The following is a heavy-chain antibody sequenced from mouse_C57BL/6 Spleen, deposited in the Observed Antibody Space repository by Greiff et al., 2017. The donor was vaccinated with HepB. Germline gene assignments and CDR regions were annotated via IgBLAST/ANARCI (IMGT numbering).Heavy chain of an antibody. CDR3: AIITTVVCDV. CDR1: GYTFTSYG. V-gene: IGHV1-81*01. D-gene: IGHD1-1*01. CDR2: IYPRSGNT. Sequence: QVQLKESGAELARPGASVKLSCKASGYTFTSYGISWVKQRTGQGLEWIGEIYPRSGNTYYNEKFKGKATLTADKSSSTAYMELRSLTSEDSAVYFCAIITTVVCDVWGTGTTVTVSS. J-gene: IGHJ1*03.